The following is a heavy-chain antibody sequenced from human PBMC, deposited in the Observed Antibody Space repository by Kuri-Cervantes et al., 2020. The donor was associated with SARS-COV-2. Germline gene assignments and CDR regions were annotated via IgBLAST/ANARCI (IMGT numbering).Heavy chain of an antibody. CDR2: MYYSGST. Sequence: SETLSLTCTVSGGSISSSSYYWAWIRQPPGKGLEWIASMYYSGSTYYNPSLKSRVTISVDTSKKQLSLKLSSVTAADTAVYYCARRGKQGGVGYYYGMDVCGQGTTVTVSS. J-gene: IGHJ6*02. D-gene: IGHD3-16*01. V-gene: IGHV4-39*01. CDR1: GGSISSSSYY. CDR3: ARRGKQGGVGYYYGMDV.